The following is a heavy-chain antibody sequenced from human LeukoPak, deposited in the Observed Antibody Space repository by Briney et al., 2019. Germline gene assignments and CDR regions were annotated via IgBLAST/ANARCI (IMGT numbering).Heavy chain of an antibody. J-gene: IGHJ4*02. CDR2: ISSSSSYI. D-gene: IGHD5-18*01. Sequence: GGSLRLSCAASEFTFSSYTMNWVRQAPGKGLEWVSYISSSSSYIYYADSVRGRFTISRDNAKNSLFLQMNSLRAEDTAVYYCVRELSSSGYYFDSWGQGNLVTVSP. V-gene: IGHV3-21*01. CDR3: VRELSSSGYYFDS. CDR1: EFTFSSYT.